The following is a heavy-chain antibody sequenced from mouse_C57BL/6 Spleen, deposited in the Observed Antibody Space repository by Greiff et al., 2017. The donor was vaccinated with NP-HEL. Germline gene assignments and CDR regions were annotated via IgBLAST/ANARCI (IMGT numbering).Heavy chain of an antibody. CDR1: GFTFSDYG. D-gene: IGHD1-1*01. V-gene: IGHV5-17*01. Sequence: DVHLVESGGGLVKPGGSLKLSCAASGFTFSDYGMHWVRQAPEKGLEWVAYISSGSSTIYYADTVKGRFPIPRDNANNTLFLQMTSLRSEDTSMYYCARSTVGAMDYWGQGTSVPVSS. CDR3: ARSTVGAMDY. J-gene: IGHJ4*01. CDR2: ISSGSSTI.